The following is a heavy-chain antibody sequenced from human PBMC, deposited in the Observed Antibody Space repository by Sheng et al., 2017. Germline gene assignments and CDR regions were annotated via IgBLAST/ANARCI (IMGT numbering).Heavy chain of an antibody. J-gene: IGHJ2*01. CDR2: MNPNSGNT. Sequence: QVQLVQSGAEVKKPGASVKVSCKASGYNFTSYDINWVRQATGQGLEWMGWMNPNSGNTEYAQKFQGRVTITRNTSISTAYMELSSLRSEDTAVYYCARGGYYLFNWFFDLVGRGTLVTVSS. CDR1: GYNFTSYD. CDR3: ARGGYYLFNWFFDL. D-gene: IGHD3-22*01. V-gene: IGHV1-8*03.